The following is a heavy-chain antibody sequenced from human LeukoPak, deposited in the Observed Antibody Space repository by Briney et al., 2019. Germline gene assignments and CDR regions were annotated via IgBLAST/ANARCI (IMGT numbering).Heavy chain of an antibody. V-gene: IGHV3-30*02. CDR1: GFTFSSYG. CDR3: ANDCSSTSCNY. J-gene: IGHJ4*02. CDR2: IRYGGSNK. Sequence: GGSLRLSCAASGFTFSSYGMHWVRQAPGKGLEWVAFIRYGGSNKYCADSVKGRFTISRDNSKNTLYLQMNSLRAEDTAVYYCANDCSSTSCNYWGQGTLVTVSS. D-gene: IGHD2-2*01.